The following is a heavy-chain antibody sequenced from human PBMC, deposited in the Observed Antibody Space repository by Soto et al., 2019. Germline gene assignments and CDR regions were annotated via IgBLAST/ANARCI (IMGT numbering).Heavy chain of an antibody. CDR2: IYYSGST. CDR1: GCSISSGGYY. D-gene: IGHD3-10*01. Sequence: PSDTLSLTCTVSGCSISSGGYYGTWIRQHPGKGLEWIGYIYYSGSTYYNPSLKSRVTISVDTSKNQFSLKLSSVTAADTAVYYCARETTMVRGNFDYWGQGTLVTVS. V-gene: IGHV4-31*03. J-gene: IGHJ4*02. CDR3: ARETTMVRGNFDY.